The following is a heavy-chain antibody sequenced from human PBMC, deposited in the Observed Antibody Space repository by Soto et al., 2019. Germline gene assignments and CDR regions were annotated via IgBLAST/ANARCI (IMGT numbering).Heavy chain of an antibody. Sequence: PGGSLRLSCSASGITFSEYSMHWVRQAPGKGLQYVSTISSDGDITYYADSVKGRFTISRDNSKNTLYLQMNSLRPEDTAVYYCVKVSTFYDILTGYYSTNFFDPWGQGTLVTVSS. D-gene: IGHD3-9*01. CDR3: VKVSTFYDILTGYYSTNFFDP. CDR1: GITFSEYS. V-gene: IGHV3-64D*06. CDR2: ISSDGDIT. J-gene: IGHJ5*02.